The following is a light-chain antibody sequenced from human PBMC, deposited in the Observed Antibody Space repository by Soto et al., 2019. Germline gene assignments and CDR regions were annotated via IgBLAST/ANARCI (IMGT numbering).Light chain of an antibody. CDR3: QQYNSYLYT. CDR1: QSISSW. CDR2: DAS. Sequence: DIQMTQSPSTLSASVGDRVTITCRASQSISSWLAWYQQKPGKAPKLLIYDASSLESGVPSRFSGSGSGTEFTLTISSLQPDDFATYYCQQYNSYLYTFGQGPKLEIK. J-gene: IGKJ2*01. V-gene: IGKV1-5*01.